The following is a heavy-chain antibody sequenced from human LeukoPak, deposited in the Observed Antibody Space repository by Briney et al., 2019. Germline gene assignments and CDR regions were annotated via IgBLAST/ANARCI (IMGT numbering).Heavy chain of an antibody. V-gene: IGHV1-2*02. CDR1: GYTFTAKY. D-gene: IGHD6-19*01. J-gene: IGHJ4*02. CDR3: APNSGYSSGWFIG. Sequence: GAPVKVSCKASGYTFTAKYLHWVRQAPGQGLEWMGWVNPNSGGRTYAQKFQGRVARTSDTSLSTAYMELETLTSDDSAVYYCAPNSGYSSGWFIGWGQGTLVIVSS. CDR2: VNPNSGGR.